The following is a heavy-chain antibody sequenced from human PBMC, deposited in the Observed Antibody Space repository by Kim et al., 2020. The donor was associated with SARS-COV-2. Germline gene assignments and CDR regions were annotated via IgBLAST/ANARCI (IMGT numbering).Heavy chain of an antibody. J-gene: IGHJ3*02. V-gene: IGHV4-31*03. CDR2: IYRSGST. CDR1: GGSISSGAYY. Sequence: SETLSLTCTVSGGSISSGAYYWNWIRQHPGKGLEWVGYIYRSGSTYYNPSLKSRVTISVDTAKNQFSLTLSSVTAADTAVYYCARDLTPSTYALDSWGKG. CDR3: ARDLTPSTYALDS.